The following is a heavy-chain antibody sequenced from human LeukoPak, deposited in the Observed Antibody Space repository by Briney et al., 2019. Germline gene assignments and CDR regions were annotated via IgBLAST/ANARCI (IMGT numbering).Heavy chain of an antibody. D-gene: IGHD3-10*01. Sequence: GGSLRLSCAASRFTFSSYWMSWVRQAPGKGLEWVANINQDASEKYYVDSVKGRFTISRDNAKNSLYLQMKSLGVEDTAVYYCARDGFAGAMDYWGQGTLVTVSS. J-gene: IGHJ4*02. CDR3: ARDGFAGAMDY. CDR2: INQDASEK. CDR1: RFTFSSYW. V-gene: IGHV3-7*04.